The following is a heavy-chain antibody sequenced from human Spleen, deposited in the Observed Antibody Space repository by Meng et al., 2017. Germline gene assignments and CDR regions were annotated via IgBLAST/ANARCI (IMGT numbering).Heavy chain of an antibody. Sequence: QVHLQESGPGLVKPSGTLSLTCAVSGGSISSRNWWTWVRQPPGKGLEWIGEMFHTGSSNYNPSLKSRVSISVDTSKNQFSLKLTSVTAADTAMYYCALRFLNSFDNRGQGALVTVSS. D-gene: IGHD3-16*01. CDR3: ALRFLNSFDN. V-gene: IGHV4-4*02. CDR1: GGSISSRNW. J-gene: IGHJ4*02. CDR2: MFHTGSS.